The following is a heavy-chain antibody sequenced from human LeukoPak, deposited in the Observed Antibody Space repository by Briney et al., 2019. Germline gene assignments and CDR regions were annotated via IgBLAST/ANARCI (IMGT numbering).Heavy chain of an antibody. CDR3: ARDNGDYGGTNWFDP. V-gene: IGHV1-2*02. CDR1: GYTFTGYY. CDR2: INPDSGDT. J-gene: IGHJ5*02. D-gene: IGHD4-17*01. Sequence: ASVKVSCKASGYTFTGYYMHWVRQAPGQGLEWMGWINPDSGDTNYTQKLQDRVSMTRDTSISTAYMELSSLRSEDTAVYYCARDNGDYGGTNWFDPWGQGTLVTVSS.